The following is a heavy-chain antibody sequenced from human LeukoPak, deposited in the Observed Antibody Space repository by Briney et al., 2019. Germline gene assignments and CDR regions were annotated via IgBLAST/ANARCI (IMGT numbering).Heavy chain of an antibody. V-gene: IGHV4-59*12. CDR1: GGSISSYY. CDR2: IHYSGST. D-gene: IGHD3-10*01. J-gene: IGHJ4*02. Sequence: PSETLSLTCAVSGGSISSYYWSWIRQPPGKGLEWIGYIHYSGSTNYNPSLKSRVTISVDTSKNQFSLKLSSVTAADTAVYYCATAGYGSGSFDYWGQGTLVTVSS. CDR3: ATAGYGSGSFDY.